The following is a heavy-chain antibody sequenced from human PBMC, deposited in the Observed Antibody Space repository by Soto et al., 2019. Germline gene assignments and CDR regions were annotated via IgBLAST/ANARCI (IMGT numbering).Heavy chain of an antibody. Sequence: QVQLVQSGAEVKKPGASVKVSCWASGYTFIDYYMHWVRQAPGQGLEWMGMINPSGGRTTYAQKFQGRVTMAGDTSTSTVYMGHSSLGSEDTALYYCAREVKTTVRRVSNAPQGGDFDYWGQGTLVTVSS. CDR3: AREVKTTVRRVSNAPQGGDFDY. CDR2: INPSGGRT. V-gene: IGHV1-46*03. D-gene: IGHD3-10*01. CDR1: GYTFIDYY. J-gene: IGHJ4*02.